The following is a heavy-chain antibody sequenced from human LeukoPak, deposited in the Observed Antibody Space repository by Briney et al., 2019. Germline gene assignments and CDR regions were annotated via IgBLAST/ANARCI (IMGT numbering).Heavy chain of an antibody. CDR3: ARVGGLWFGELPFDY. D-gene: IGHD3-10*01. J-gene: IGHJ4*02. Sequence: SSETLSLTCTVSGGSITSYYWSWIRQSAGKGLEWIGRIYITGSTTYNPSLKSRVTISVDTSKNQFSLKLSSVTAADTAVYYCARVGGLWFGELPFDYWGQGTLVTVSS. CDR2: IYITGST. V-gene: IGHV4-4*07. CDR1: GGSITSYY.